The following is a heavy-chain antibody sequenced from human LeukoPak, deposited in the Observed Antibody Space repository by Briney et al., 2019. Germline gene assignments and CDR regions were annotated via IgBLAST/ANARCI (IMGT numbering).Heavy chain of an antibody. CDR2: ISYDGSNK. J-gene: IGHJ5*02. V-gene: IGHV3-30-3*01. Sequence: PGGSLRLSCAASGFTFSSYAMHWVRQAPGKRLEWVAVISYDGSNKYYADSVKGRFTISRDNSKNTLYLQMNSLRAEDTAVYYCARDSPYCTNGVCVNWFDPWGQGTLVTVSS. D-gene: IGHD2-8*01. CDR3: ARDSPYCTNGVCVNWFDP. CDR1: GFTFSSYA.